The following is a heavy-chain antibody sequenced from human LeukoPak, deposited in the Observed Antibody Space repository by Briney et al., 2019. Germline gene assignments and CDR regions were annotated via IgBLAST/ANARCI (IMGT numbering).Heavy chain of an antibody. V-gene: IGHV3-23*01. J-gene: IGHJ4*02. CDR3: APHRDGSYPFDF. Sequence: GESLRLSCTASAFAFSNHAMSWVRQAPGKGLEWVSSISISGGTTYYADSVKGRFTISRDSAKNSLYLQMNSLRDEDTAVYYCAPHRDGSYPFDFWGQGTLVTVSS. CDR2: ISISGGTT. D-gene: IGHD1-26*01. CDR1: AFAFSNHA.